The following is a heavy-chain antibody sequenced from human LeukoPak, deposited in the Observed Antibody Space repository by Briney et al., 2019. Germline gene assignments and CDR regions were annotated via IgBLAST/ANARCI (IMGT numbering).Heavy chain of an antibody. D-gene: IGHD6-13*01. CDR1: GGSFSGYY. Sequence: PSETLSLTCAVYGGSFSGYYWSWIRQPPGKGLEWIGEINHSGSTNYNPSLKSRVTISVDTSKNQFSLKLSPVTAADTAVYYCASSTSSSCDYWGQGTLVTVSS. V-gene: IGHV4-34*01. J-gene: IGHJ4*02. CDR3: ASSTSSSCDY. CDR2: INHSGST.